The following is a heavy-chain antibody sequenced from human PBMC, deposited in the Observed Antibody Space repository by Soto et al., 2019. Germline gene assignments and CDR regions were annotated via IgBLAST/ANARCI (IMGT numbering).Heavy chain of an antibody. D-gene: IGHD6-19*01. CDR1: GFIFSQYS. V-gene: IGHV3-21*02. CDR3: ARDRLARGIPVAGRIDY. Sequence: EVQLVESGGGLVKPGGSLRLSCAASGFIFSQYSMNWVRQAPGKGLEWVSSISSTGALMYYADSVKGRFTISRDDADNSLYLQMNSLRVEDTAVYYCARDRLARGIPVAGRIDYWGQGALVTLSS. J-gene: IGHJ4*02. CDR2: ISSTGALM.